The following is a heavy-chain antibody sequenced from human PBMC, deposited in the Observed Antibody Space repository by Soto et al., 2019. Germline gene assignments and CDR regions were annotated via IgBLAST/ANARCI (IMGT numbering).Heavy chain of an antibody. D-gene: IGHD6-19*01. CDR2: ISSSSSTI. V-gene: IGHV3-48*02. J-gene: IGHJ3*02. CDR3: AYSSGWYLGAFDI. Sequence: WWSLRLSCSASVFTFSSYSMNWFRQAPGKGLEWVSYISSSSSTIYYADSVKGRFTISRDNAKNSLYLQMNSLRDEDAAVYYCAYSSGWYLGAFDIWGQGTMVTVSS. CDR1: VFTFSSYS.